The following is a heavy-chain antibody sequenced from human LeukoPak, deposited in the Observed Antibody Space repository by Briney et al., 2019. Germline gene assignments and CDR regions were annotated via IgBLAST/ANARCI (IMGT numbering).Heavy chain of an antibody. Sequence: GGSLRLSCAASGFTFSSYEMNWVRQAPGKGLEWVSYISSSGSTIYYADSVKGRFTISRDNAKNSLYLQMNSLRAEDTAVYYCARGYSSSWPPYYYYYYYMDVWGKGTTVTISS. V-gene: IGHV3-48*03. D-gene: IGHD6-13*01. J-gene: IGHJ6*03. CDR1: GFTFSSYE. CDR2: ISSSGSTI. CDR3: ARGYSSSWPPYYYYYYYMDV.